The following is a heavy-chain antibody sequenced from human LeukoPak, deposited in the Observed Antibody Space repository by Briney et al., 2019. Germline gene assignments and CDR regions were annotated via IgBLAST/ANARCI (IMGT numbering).Heavy chain of an antibody. CDR2: ISYDGSNK. Sequence: GGSLRLSCAASGFTFSSYAMHWVRQAPGKGLEWVAVISYDGSNKYYADSVKGRFTISRDNSKNTLYLQMNSLRAEDKAVYYCAKDYLPTYYDILTGYSRDSSYFDYWGQGTLVTVSS. D-gene: IGHD3-9*01. V-gene: IGHV3-30*04. CDR1: GFTFSSYA. CDR3: AKDYLPTYYDILTGYSRDSSYFDY. J-gene: IGHJ4*02.